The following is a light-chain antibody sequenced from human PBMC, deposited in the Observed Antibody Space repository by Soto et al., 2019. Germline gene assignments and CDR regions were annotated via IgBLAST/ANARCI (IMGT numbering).Light chain of an antibody. V-gene: IGLV2-8*01. CDR2: EVN. CDR3: TSYGGRDNLM. J-gene: IGLJ3*02. CDR1: SSDIGAYNY. Sequence: QSALTQPPSASGSPGQSVTISCTGTSSDIGAYNYVSWFQQHPGEAPKLIISEVNKRPSGVPDRFSGSKSGNTAPLTVSGLQAEDEADYYCTSYGGRDNLMFGGGTQLTVL.